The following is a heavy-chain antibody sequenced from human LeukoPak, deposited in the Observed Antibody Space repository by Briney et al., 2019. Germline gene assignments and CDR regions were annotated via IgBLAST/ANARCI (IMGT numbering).Heavy chain of an antibody. CDR3: AREADRWFDP. CDR1: GYSISTGYY. J-gene: IGHJ5*02. Sequence: SETLSLTCTVSGYSISTGYYWDWIRQPPGKGLEWIGTFYHGGSTYYNPSLKSRVTISVDTSKNQFSLKLSSVTAADTAVYYCAREADRWFDPWGQGTLVTVSS. V-gene: IGHV4-38-2*02. CDR2: FYHGGST.